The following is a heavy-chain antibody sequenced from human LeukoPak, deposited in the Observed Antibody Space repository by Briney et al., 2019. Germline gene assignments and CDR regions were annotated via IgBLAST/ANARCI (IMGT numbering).Heavy chain of an antibody. Sequence: TSETLSLTCTVSGGSISSGGYYWSWIRQPPGKGLEWTGYMYNSGSTNYNPSLKSRVTISVDTSKNQFSLKLSSVTAADTAVYYCARALYGDPRKRYFDLWGRGTLVTVSS. CDR1: GGSISSGGYY. CDR3: ARALYGDPRKRYFDL. J-gene: IGHJ2*01. V-gene: IGHV4-61*08. CDR2: MYNSGST. D-gene: IGHD4-17*01.